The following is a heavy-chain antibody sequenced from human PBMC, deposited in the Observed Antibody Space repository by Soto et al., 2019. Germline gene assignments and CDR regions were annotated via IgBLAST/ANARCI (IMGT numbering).Heavy chain of an antibody. CDR2: IYPGDSDT. D-gene: IGHD3-22*01. CDR3: ARRVSRHFYDSSGYLRDPLAI. Sequence: GESLKISWKGSGYIFTSYWIGWVRQMPGKDLEWMGIIYPGDSDTRYRPSFQGQVTISADKSISTAYLQWSSLKASDTAMYYCARRVSRHFYDSSGYLRDPLAIRGR. V-gene: IGHV5-51*01. CDR1: GYIFTSYW. J-gene: IGHJ2*01.